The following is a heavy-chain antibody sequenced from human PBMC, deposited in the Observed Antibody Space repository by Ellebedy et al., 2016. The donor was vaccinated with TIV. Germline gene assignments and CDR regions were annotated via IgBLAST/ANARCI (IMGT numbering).Heavy chain of an antibody. CDR1: GFSLSGST. J-gene: IGHJ5*02. CDR2: ISTNVDTYAI. CDR3: IISKYGDTGMAS. V-gene: IGHV3-73*01. D-gene: IGHD2-21*02. Sequence: GESLKISCAVSGFSLSGSTVNWVRRTSGRGLEWVGRISTNVDTYAIAYAVSVKGSFIISRDDSQNTAYLQMNSLRTEETAVYYCIISKYGDTGMASWGQGTLVTVSS.